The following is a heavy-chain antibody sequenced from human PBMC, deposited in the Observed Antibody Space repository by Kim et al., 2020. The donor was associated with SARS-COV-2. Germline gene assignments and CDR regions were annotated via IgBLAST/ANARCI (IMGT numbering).Heavy chain of an antibody. V-gene: IGHV3-15*01. CDR3: TSAWVTAINN. CDR1: GFTFSNAW. Sequence: GGSLRLSCAASGFTFSNAWMSWVRQAPGKGLEWVGRIKSKTDGGTTDYRAPVESRFPISRDDSKNTLYLPMNSLKTDDTAVYYCTSAWVTAINNWGPGTLVTVSS. D-gene: IGHD2-21*02. J-gene: IGHJ4*02. CDR2: IKSKTDGGTT.